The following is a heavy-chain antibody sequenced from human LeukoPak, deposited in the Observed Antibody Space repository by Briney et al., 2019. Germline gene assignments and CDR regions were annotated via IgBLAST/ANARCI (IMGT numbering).Heavy chain of an antibody. V-gene: IGHV4-39*07. CDR3: ARGRVSSSTWYSTYYYYFYMDV. Sequence: PSETLSLTCTVSSGSISTSNYYWGWVRQPPGEALEWIGNIFYSGSTYYSPSLKSRVTISLDTSRNQFSLKLNSVTAADTAVYFCARGRVSSSTWYSTYYYYFYMDVWGKGTTVTVSS. CDR2: IFYSGST. J-gene: IGHJ6*03. CDR1: SGSISTSNYY. D-gene: IGHD1-1*01.